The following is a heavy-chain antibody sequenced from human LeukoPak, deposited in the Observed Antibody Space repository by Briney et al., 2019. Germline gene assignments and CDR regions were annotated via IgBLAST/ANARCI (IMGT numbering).Heavy chain of an antibody. CDR3: ARGWDTAKSAFDI. D-gene: IGHD5-18*01. J-gene: IGHJ3*02. Sequence: SVRVSCKASGGTFSSYAISWVRQAPGQGLEWMGGIIPIFGTANYAQKFQGRVTITADESTSTAYMELSSLRSEDTAVYYCARGWDTAKSAFDIWGQGTMVTVSS. CDR2: IIPIFGTA. CDR1: GGTFSSYA. V-gene: IGHV1-69*13.